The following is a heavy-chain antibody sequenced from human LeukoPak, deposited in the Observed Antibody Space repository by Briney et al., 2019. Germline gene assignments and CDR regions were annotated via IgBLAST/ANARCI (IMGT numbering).Heavy chain of an antibody. D-gene: IGHD6-13*01. CDR2: IYHSGST. J-gene: IGHJ6*03. Sequence: PSETLSLTCTVSGYSISSGYYWGWIRQPPGKGLEWIGSIYHSGSTNYNPSLKSRVTISVDKSKNQFSLKLSSVTAADTAVYYCARGWSKLFDDLSSSWYGDYYYYMDVWGKGTTVTVSS. V-gene: IGHV4-38-2*02. CDR3: ARGWSKLFDDLSSSWYGDYYYYMDV. CDR1: GYSISSGYY.